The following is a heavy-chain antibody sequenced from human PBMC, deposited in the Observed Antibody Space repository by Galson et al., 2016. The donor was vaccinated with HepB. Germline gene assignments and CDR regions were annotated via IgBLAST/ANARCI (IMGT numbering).Heavy chain of an antibody. CDR1: GITFSSYA. CDR3: TRNER. J-gene: IGHJ4*02. V-gene: IGHV3-23*01. CDR2: IKSYGGST. Sequence: SLRLSCAVSGITFSSYAMSWVRQAPGKGPEWVSTIKSYGGSTDYADDVQGRFTISRDDSQSTLYLQMNSLGVEDTAVYYCTRNERWGQGTLVTVS. D-gene: IGHD5-24*01.